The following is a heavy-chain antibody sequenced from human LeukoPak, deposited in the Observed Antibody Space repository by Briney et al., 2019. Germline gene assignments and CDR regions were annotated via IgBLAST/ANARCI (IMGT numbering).Heavy chain of an antibody. CDR2: IYVGAST. D-gene: IGHD3-3*01. V-gene: IGHV3-66*02. Sequence: PGGSLRLSCAASGFSVDDKYMMWVRQAPGKGLEWVSVIYVGASTSYADSVKGRFTISRDISKNTLNLQMNSLRVDDTAVYYCAGLGGKHYYHCGMDVWGQGTTVTVSS. J-gene: IGHJ6*02. CDR3: AGLGGKHYYHCGMDV. CDR1: GFSVDDKY.